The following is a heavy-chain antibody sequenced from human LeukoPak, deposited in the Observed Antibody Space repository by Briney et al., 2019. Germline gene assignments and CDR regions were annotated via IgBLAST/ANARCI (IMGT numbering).Heavy chain of an antibody. Sequence: SVKVSCKASGGTFSSYAISWVRQAPGQGLEWMGRIIPIFGIANYAQKFQGRATITADKSTSTAYMELSSLRSEDTAVYYCAKPSGYSYGFDYWGQGTLVTVSS. V-gene: IGHV1-69*04. CDR1: GGTFSSYA. CDR2: IIPIFGIA. J-gene: IGHJ4*02. D-gene: IGHD5-18*01. CDR3: AKPSGYSYGFDY.